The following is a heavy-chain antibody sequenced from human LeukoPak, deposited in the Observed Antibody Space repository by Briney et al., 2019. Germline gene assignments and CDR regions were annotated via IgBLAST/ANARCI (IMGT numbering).Heavy chain of an antibody. D-gene: IGHD3-10*01. Sequence: GESLKISCKGSGYSFTSYWIGWVRQATGQGLEWMGWMNPNSGNTGYAQKFQGRVTMTRNTSISTAYMELSSLRSEDTAVYYCARTVTEYYYGSGSYYTANDYWGQGTLVTVSS. CDR3: ARTVTEYYYGSGSYYTANDY. CDR1: GYSFTSYW. CDR2: MNPNSGNT. V-gene: IGHV1-8*02. J-gene: IGHJ4*02.